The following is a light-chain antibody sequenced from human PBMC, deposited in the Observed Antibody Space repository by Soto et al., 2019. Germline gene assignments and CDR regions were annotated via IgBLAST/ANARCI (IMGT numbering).Light chain of an antibody. CDR2: DAS. Sequence: DIQMTQSPSTLSASVEDRVTITCRASQSISSWLAWYQQKPGKAPKLLIYDASSLESGVPSRFSGSGSGTEFTLTISSLQPDDFATYYCQQYNSYSEYTFGQGTKLEIK. CDR3: QQYNSYSEYT. CDR1: QSISSW. V-gene: IGKV1-5*01. J-gene: IGKJ2*01.